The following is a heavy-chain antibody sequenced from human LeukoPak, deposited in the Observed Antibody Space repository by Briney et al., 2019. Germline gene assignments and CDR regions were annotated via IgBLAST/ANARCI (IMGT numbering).Heavy chain of an antibody. CDR2: IIPIFGTA. CDR1: GGTFSSYA. D-gene: IGHD4-17*01. J-gene: IGHJ4*02. Sequence: SVNVSCKASGGTFSSYAISWVRQAPGQGLEWMGGIIPIFGTANYAQKFQGRVTITADESTSTAYMELSSLRSEDTAVYYCSRGGDGDYGLADYWGQGTLVTVSS. CDR3: SRGGDGDYGLADY. V-gene: IGHV1-69*01.